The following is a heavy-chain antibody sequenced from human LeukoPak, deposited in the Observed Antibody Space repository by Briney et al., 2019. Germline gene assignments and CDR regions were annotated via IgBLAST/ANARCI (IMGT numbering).Heavy chain of an antibody. CDR1: GFTFITYA. CDR2: ISGTDSGT. CDR3: AKCMSGSDVCLNFDS. V-gene: IGHV3-23*01. J-gene: IGHJ4*02. D-gene: IGHD2-21*01. Sequence: GGSLRLSCEASGFTFITYAMSWVRQAPGKGLQWVSGISGTDSGTYYTDSVMGRFTISRDNSKNTVYLQIDSLRAEDTAVYYCAKCMSGSDVCLNFDSWGQGILVTVSS.